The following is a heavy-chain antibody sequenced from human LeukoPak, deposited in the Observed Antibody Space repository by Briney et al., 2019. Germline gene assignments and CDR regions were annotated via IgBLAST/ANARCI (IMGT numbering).Heavy chain of an antibody. Sequence: SVKVSCKTSGYTFTDYYLHWVRQAPGQGLEWKGWINPNSGGTSSAQKFQGRVTMTRDTSIATVYMEVTWLTSDDTAIYYCARADRLDGGPYLIGPWGQGTLVTVSS. D-gene: IGHD2-21*01. CDR3: ARADRLDGGPYLIGP. J-gene: IGHJ5*02. V-gene: IGHV1-2*02. CDR1: GYTFTDYY. CDR2: INPNSGGT.